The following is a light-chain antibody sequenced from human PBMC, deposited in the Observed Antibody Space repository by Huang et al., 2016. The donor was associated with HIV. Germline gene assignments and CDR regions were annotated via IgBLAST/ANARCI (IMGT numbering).Light chain of an antibody. CDR1: QSVGSN. J-gene: IGKJ1*01. CDR2: GAS. Sequence: EIVMTQSPATLSVSPGERATLACRASQSVGSNLAWYQQKPGQAPRLLIYGASTRATGIPARFSGSGSGTEFTLTISSLQSEDFAVYYCQQCNNWPRAFGQGTKVEIK. CDR3: QQCNNWPRA. V-gene: IGKV3-15*01.